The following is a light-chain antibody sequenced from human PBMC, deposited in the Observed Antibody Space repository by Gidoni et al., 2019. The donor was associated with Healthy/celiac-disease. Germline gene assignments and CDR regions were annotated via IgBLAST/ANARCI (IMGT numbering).Light chain of an antibody. V-gene: IGKV1-9*01. J-gene: IGKJ5*01. Sequence: DIQLTQSPSFLSASVGDRATITCRASQGISSHLAWYQQKPGKAPKLLIYAASTLQSGVPSRFSGSGSGTEFTLTISSLQPEDFATYYCQQLNSYPITFGQGTRLEIK. CDR3: QQLNSYPIT. CDR2: AAS. CDR1: QGISSH.